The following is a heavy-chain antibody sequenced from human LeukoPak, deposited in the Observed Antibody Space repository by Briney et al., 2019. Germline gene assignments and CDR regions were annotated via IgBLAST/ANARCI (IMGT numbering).Heavy chain of an antibody. D-gene: IGHD6-13*01. Sequence: SETLSLTCTVSGDSISSYCWSWIRQPPGKGLEWIGYIYHSGSTNYNPSLKSRVTISADTSKDQLSLKLASVTAADTAVYYCATGYSSTWYYFDYWGQGTLVTASS. J-gene: IGHJ4*02. CDR1: GDSISSYC. CDR3: ATGYSSTWYYFDY. CDR2: IYHSGST. V-gene: IGHV4-59*01.